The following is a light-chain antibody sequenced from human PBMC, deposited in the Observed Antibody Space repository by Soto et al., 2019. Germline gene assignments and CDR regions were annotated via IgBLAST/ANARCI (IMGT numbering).Light chain of an antibody. V-gene: IGLV2-14*01. Sequence: QSVLTQPASVSGSPGQSITISCTGTSSDVGAYNLVSWYQHLPDKAPKLIISEVTNRPSGVSDRFSGSKSGNTASLTISGLQAEDEADYYCSSYTSSSTYVYGTATKATVL. CDR2: EVT. J-gene: IGLJ1*01. CDR3: SSYTSSSTYV. CDR1: SSDVGAYNL.